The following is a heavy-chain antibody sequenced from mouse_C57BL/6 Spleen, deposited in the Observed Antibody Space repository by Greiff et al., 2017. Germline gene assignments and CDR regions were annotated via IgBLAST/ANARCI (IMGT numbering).Heavy chain of an antibody. D-gene: IGHD4-1*01. Sequence: VQLQQSGAELVRPGASVTLSCKASGYTFTDYEMHWVKQTPVHGLEWIGAIDPETGGTAYNQKFKGKAILTADKSSSTAYMELRSLTSEDSAVYYCTRVTGRGSLYFDYWGQGTTLTVSS. V-gene: IGHV1-15*01. J-gene: IGHJ2*01. CDR2: IDPETGGT. CDR3: TRVTGRGSLYFDY. CDR1: GYTFTDYE.